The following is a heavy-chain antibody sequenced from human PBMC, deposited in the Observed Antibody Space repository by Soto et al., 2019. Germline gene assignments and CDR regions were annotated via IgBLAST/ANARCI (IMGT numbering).Heavy chain of an antibody. J-gene: IGHJ5*02. CDR2: IWTNGGT. Sequence: HPGGSLRLSCAASGFSVTANYMIWVRQAPGKGLEFVSVIWTNGGTLYADSVKGRFILSRDNSMNTVYLQMNSLRVEDTAVYYCARAEVDMPTPWGQGTLVTVSS. CDR1: GFSVTANY. V-gene: IGHV3-66*01. D-gene: IGHD2-15*01. CDR3: ARAEVDMPTP.